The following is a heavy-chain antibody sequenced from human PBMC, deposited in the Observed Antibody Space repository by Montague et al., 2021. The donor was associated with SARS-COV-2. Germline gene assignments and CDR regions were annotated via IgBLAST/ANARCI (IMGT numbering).Heavy chain of an antibody. J-gene: IGHJ6*02. CDR3: AREGSGYSSGWCGYYYYGMDV. CDR2: IWYDGSNK. CDR1: GFTFSSYG. Sequence: SLRLSCAASGFTFSSYGMHWVRQAPDKGLEWVAVIWYDGSNKYYADSVKGRFTISIDNSKNTLYLQMNSLRAEDTAVYYCAREGSGYSSGWCGYYYYGMDVWGQGTTVTVSS. D-gene: IGHD6-19*01. V-gene: IGHV3-33*01.